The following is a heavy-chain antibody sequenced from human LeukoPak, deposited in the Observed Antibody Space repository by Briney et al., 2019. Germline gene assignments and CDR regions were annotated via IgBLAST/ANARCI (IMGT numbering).Heavy chain of an antibody. CDR1: GFSFSNYA. D-gene: IGHD3-10*01. Sequence: GGSLRLSCAVSGFSFSNYAMSWVRQAPGEGLEWVSTIRHSGGSTYYADSVKGRFTVSRDNSKNTLYLQMNSLRAEDTAVYYCAKANWCYSGSGSFAFDYWGQGTLVTVSS. CDR2: IRHSGGST. CDR3: AKANWCYSGSGSFAFDY. V-gene: IGHV3-23*01. J-gene: IGHJ4*02.